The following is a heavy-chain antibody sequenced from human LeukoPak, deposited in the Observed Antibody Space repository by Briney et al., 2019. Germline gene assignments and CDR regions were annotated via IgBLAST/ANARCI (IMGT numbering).Heavy chain of an antibody. V-gene: IGHV1-69*13. CDR3: ARDLRIAARPGYYYYYMDV. D-gene: IGHD6-6*01. J-gene: IGHJ6*03. Sequence: ASVKVSCKASGGTFSSYAISWVRQAPGQGLEWMGGIIPIFGTANCAQKFQGRVTITADESTSTAYMELSSLRSEDTAVYYCARDLRIAARPGYYYYYMDVWGKGTTVTVSS. CDR1: GGTFSSYA. CDR2: IIPIFGTA.